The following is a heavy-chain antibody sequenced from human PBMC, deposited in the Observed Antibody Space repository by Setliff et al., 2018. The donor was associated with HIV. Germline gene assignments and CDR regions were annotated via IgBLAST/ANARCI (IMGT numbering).Heavy chain of an antibody. Sequence: GASVKVSCKASGYTFTNHGINWVRQAPGQGLEWMGRINPYNGYTNHAQSLQDRVTMTTDTSTSTAYMELRSLRSDDTALYYCARNRGSGTYGDAFDIWGQGTMVTVSS. D-gene: IGHD1-26*01. J-gene: IGHJ3*02. CDR3: ARNRGSGTYGDAFDI. V-gene: IGHV1-18*01. CDR2: INPYNGYT. CDR1: GYTFTNHG.